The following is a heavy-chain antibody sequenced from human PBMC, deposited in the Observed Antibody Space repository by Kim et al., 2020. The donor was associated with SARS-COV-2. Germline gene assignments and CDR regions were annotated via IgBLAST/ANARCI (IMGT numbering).Heavy chain of an antibody. CDR1: GYTFISYG. J-gene: IGHJ5*02. CDR3: SRLGATLDL. CDR2: INGHNDDA. D-gene: IGHD3-16*01. Sequence: ASVKVSCKASGYTFISYGISWVRQAPGQGLEWMGWINGHNDDATYAQKFEGRLTLTKESSTSTVYLDLRSLRSDDTATYYCSRLGATLDLWGQGTLVTVSS. V-gene: IGHV1-18*01.